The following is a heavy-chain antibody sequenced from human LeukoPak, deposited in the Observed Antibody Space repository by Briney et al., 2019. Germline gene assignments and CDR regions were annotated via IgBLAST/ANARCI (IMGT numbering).Heavy chain of an antibody. CDR2: INHSGST. J-gene: IGHJ4*02. D-gene: IGHD3-3*01. CDR1: GGSFSGYY. Sequence: KPSETPSLTCAVYGGSFSGYYWSWIRQPPGKGLEWIGEINHSGSTNYNPSLKSRVTISVDTSKNQFSLKLSSVTAADTAVYYCADTAYDFWSGYSKTIYWGQGTLVTVSS. CDR3: ADTAYDFWSGYSKTIY. V-gene: IGHV4-34*01.